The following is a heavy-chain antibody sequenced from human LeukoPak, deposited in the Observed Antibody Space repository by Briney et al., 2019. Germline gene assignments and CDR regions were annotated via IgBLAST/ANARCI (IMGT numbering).Heavy chain of an antibody. V-gene: IGHV3-23*01. D-gene: IGHD5-24*01. CDR3: AKDSTLGWLQHTPEYFQH. Sequence: QPGGSLRLSCAASGFTFSSYAMSWVRQAPGKGLEWVSAISGSGGSTYYADSVKGRFTISRDNSKNTLYLQMNSLRAEDTAVYYCAKDSTLGWLQHTPEYFQHWGQGTLVTVSS. CDR2: ISGSGGST. J-gene: IGHJ1*01. CDR1: GFTFSSYA.